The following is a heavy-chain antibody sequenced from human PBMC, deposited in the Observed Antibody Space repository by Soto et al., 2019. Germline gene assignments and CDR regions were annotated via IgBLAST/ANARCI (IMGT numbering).Heavy chain of an antibody. J-gene: IGHJ4*02. CDR3: VRDMFYFGTSGYYRDADY. V-gene: IGHV1-18*01. Sequence: QVQLVQSGAEVKKPGASVKVSCKASGYTFTTYGISWVRQAPGQGLEWMGWISTYNGNTNYAQNLQGRVTMTTDTYTSTAYMELRSLGSDDTAVYYCVRDMFYFGTSGYYRDADYWGQGTLVTVSS. D-gene: IGHD3-22*01. CDR2: ISTYNGNT. CDR1: GYTFTTYG.